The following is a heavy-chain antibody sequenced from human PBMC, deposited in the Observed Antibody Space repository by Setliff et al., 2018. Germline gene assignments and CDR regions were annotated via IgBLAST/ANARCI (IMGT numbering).Heavy chain of an antibody. Sequence: VASVKVSCKASGGTFNSYAISWVRQAPGQGLEWMGGIIPIFGSANYARKFQGRVTIITDESTSTAYMQLSSLGSEDTAVYYCVREGVDSRSSTDYRYYMDVWGKGTTVTVSS. V-gene: IGHV1-69*05. D-gene: IGHD3-22*01. CDR3: VREGVDSRSSTDYRYYMDV. CDR1: GGTFNSYA. CDR2: IIPIFGSA. J-gene: IGHJ6*03.